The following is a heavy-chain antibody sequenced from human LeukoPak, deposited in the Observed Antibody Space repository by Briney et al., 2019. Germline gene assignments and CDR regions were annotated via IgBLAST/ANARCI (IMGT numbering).Heavy chain of an antibody. J-gene: IGHJ4*02. D-gene: IGHD3-22*01. Sequence: GESLKISCQSSGYSFTDYWIGWVRQMPGKGLEWMGIIFPGDSDTKYSPSFQGQVTISADKSISTAYLQWSSLKASDTAMYYCARNPDSSGGYWGQGTLVTVSS. CDR2: IFPGDSDT. CDR3: ARNPDSSGGY. V-gene: IGHV5-51*01. CDR1: GYSFTDYW.